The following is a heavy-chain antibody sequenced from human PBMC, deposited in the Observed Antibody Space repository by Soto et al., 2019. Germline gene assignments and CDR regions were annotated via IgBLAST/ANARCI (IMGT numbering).Heavy chain of an antibody. CDR3: ARDHKDYYGMDV. CDR2: ISYDGSNT. J-gene: IGHJ6*02. V-gene: IGHV3-30-3*01. Sequence: QVQLVESGGGVVQPGRSLRLSCAASGFTFSSYAMHWVRQAPGKGLEWVAVISYDGSNTYYADSVKGRFTISRDNSKNTLYLQMNSLRAEDTAVYYCARDHKDYYGMDVWGQGTTVTVSS. CDR1: GFTFSSYA.